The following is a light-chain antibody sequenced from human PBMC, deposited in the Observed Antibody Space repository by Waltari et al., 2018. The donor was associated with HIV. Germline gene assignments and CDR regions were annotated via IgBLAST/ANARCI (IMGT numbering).Light chain of an antibody. CDR2: LGS. J-gene: IGKJ1*01. CDR1: QSLLHSNGYTH. CDR3: MQPLQTPWT. Sequence: DIVMTQSPLSLPVTPGEPASISCRSSQSLLHSNGYTHLDWYLQKPGQSPQLLIYLGSNRASWVPERFSGSGSGTNFTLRIGRVAAEDVGVYYCMQPLQTPWTFGQGTKVEIK. V-gene: IGKV2-28*01.